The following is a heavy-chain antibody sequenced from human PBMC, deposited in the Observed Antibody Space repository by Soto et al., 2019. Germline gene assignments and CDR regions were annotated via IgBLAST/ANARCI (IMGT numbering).Heavy chain of an antibody. CDR3: ARPGYCSGGSCSNPARYFDL. CDR1: GGSISSSSYY. V-gene: IGHV4-39*01. J-gene: IGHJ2*01. Sequence: QLQLQESGPGLVKPSETLSLTCTVSGGSISSSSYYWGWIRQPPGKGLEWIGSIYYSGSTYYNPSLKSRVTISVDTSKNQFSLKLSSVTAADTAVYYCARPGYCSGGSCSNPARYFDLWGRGTLVTVSS. D-gene: IGHD2-15*01. CDR2: IYYSGST.